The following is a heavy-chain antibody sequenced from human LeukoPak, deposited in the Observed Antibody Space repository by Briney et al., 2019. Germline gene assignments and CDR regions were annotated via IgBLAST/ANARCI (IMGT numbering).Heavy chain of an antibody. Sequence: SETLSLTCTVSGGSISSHYWSWIRQPPGKGLEWIGYIYYSGSTNYNPSLKSRVTISVDTSKNQFSLKLSSVTAADTAVYYCAGTLRSHDYWGQGTLVTVSS. CDR2: IYYSGST. D-gene: IGHD4-17*01. CDR1: GGSISSHY. J-gene: IGHJ4*02. V-gene: IGHV4-59*08. CDR3: AGTLRSHDY.